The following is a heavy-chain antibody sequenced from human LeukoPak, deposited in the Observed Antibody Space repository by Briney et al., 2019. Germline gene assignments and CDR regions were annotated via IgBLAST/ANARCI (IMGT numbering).Heavy chain of an antibody. CDR1: GFTFSSYG. J-gene: IGHJ5*02. D-gene: IGHD3-3*01. CDR2: IWYDGSNK. CDR3: AKENYDFSKTGTNNWFDP. V-gene: IGHV3-33*06. Sequence: GGSLRLSCAASGFTFSSYGMHWVRQAPGKGLEWVAVIWYDGSNKYYADSVKGRFTISGDNSKNTLYLQMNSLRAEDTAVYYCAKENYDFSKTGTNNWFDPWGQGTLVTVSS.